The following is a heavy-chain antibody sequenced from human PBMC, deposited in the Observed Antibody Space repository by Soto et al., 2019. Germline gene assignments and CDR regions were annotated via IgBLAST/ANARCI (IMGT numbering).Heavy chain of an antibody. D-gene: IGHD4-17*01. Sequence: QLQLQQSGSGLVKPSQTLSLTCAVSGGSVSSVFSWSWIRQTPGKGLECIGFIHHSGSTYYNPSLKSRVTISIDRSKNQFSLNLTSVTAADTAVYYCARAETVMATNIWFDPWGQGTLVTVSS. J-gene: IGHJ5*02. CDR3: ARAETVMATNIWFDP. CDR1: GGSVSSVFS. CDR2: IHHSGST. V-gene: IGHV4-30-2*01.